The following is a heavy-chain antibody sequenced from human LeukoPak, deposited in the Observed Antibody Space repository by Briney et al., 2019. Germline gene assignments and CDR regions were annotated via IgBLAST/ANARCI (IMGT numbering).Heavy chain of an antibody. Sequence: SETLSLTCTVSGGSISSSRYYWSWIRQPPGKGLEWIGYIYYSGSTNYNPSLKSRVTISVDTSKNQFSLKLSSVTAADTAVYYCARTYSGSYYFDYWGQGTLVTVSS. CDR3: ARTYSGSYYFDY. J-gene: IGHJ4*02. D-gene: IGHD1-26*01. V-gene: IGHV4-61*01. CDR2: IYYSGST. CDR1: GGSISSSRYY.